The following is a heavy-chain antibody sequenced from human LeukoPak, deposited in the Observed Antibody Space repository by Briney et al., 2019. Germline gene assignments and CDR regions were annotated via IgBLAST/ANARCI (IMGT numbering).Heavy chain of an antibody. CDR3: ARERYYYDSSGYYGDDY. CDR2: IYYSGST. CDR1: GGSISSSSYY. J-gene: IGHJ4*02. Sequence: PSETLSLTCTVSGGSISSSSYYWGWIRQPPGKGLEWIGSIYYSGSTYYNPSLKSRVTISVDTSKNQFSLKLSSVTAADTAVYYCARERYYYDSSGYYGDDYWGQGTLVTVSS. D-gene: IGHD3-22*01. V-gene: IGHV4-39*07.